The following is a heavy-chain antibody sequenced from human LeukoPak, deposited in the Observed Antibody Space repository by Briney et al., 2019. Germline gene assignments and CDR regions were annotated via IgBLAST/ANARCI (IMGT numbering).Heavy chain of an antibody. CDR2: ISNNGGYT. D-gene: IGHD2-15*01. V-gene: IGHV3-23*01. J-gene: IGHJ4*02. Sequence: GGSLRLSCAASGFTFSSSAMSWVRQAPGKGLEWVSAISNNGGYTYYADSVQGRFTISRDNSKSTLCLQMNSLRAEDAAVYYCAKQLGYCSDGSCYFPYWGRGTLVTVSS. CDR3: AKQLGYCSDGSCYFPY. CDR1: GFTFSSSA.